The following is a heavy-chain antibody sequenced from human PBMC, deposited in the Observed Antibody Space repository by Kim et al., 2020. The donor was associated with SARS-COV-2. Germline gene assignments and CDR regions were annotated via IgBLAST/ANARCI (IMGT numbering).Heavy chain of an antibody. Sequence: GGSLRLSCAASGFTFSDYYMSWIRQAPGKGLEWVSYISSSSSYTNYADSVKGRFTISRDNAKNSLYLQMNSLRAEDTAVYYCARDSGDCGGDCYVQYWYFDLWGRGTLVTVSS. J-gene: IGHJ2*01. CDR3: ARDSGDCGGDCYVQYWYFDL. V-gene: IGHV3-11*05. D-gene: IGHD2-21*02. CDR1: GFTFSDYY. CDR2: ISSSSSYT.